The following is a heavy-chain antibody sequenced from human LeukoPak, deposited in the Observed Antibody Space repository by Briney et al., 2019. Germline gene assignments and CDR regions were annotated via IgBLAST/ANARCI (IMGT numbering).Heavy chain of an antibody. J-gene: IGHJ4*02. V-gene: IGHV3-21*01. CDR3: ARDIGYFHFDY. D-gene: IGHD6-13*01. CDR2: ISSSSSYT. CDR1: GFTFSSYS. Sequence: GGSLRLSCAASGFTFSSYSMNWVRQAPGKGLEWVSSISSSSSYTYYADSVKGRFTISRDNAKNSLYLQMNSLRAEDTAVYYCARDIGYFHFDYWGQGTLVTVSS.